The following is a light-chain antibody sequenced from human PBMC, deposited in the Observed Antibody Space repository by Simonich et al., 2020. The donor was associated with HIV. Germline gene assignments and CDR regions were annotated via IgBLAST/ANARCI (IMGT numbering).Light chain of an antibody. CDR2: WAS. V-gene: IGKV4-1*01. CDR3: QQYYSPLLT. J-gene: IGKJ4*01. Sequence: DIVMTQSPDSLAVSLGERATINCKSSQSVLFSANHKNYLAWYQQKPGQPPKLLIYWASTRESGVPDRFSGSGSGTDFTLTISSLQAEDVAVYYCQQYYSPLLTFGGGTKVEIK. CDR1: QSVLFSANHKNY.